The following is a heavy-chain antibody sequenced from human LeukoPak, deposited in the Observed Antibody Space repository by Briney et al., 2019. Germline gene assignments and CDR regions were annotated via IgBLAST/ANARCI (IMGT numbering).Heavy chain of an antibody. V-gene: IGHV4-30-4*01. J-gene: IGHJ4*02. CDR1: GGSISSGDYY. CDR3: ARAAAPGSHYYDILTGYFSPIFDY. D-gene: IGHD3-9*01. CDR2: IYYSGST. Sequence: SETLSLTCTVSGGSISSGDYYWSWIRQPPGKGLEWIGYIYYSGSTYYNPSLKSRVTISVDTSKNQFSLKLSSVTAADTAVYYCARAAAPGSHYYDILTGYFSPIFDYWGQGTLVTVSS.